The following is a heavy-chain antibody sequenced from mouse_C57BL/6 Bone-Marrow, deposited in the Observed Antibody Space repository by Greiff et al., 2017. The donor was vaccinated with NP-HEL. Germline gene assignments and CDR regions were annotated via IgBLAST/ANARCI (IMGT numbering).Heavy chain of an antibody. CDR1: GYAFSSSW. CDR2: IYPGDGDT. V-gene: IGHV1-82*01. D-gene: IGHD2-5*01. CDR3: AREAYSNQAWFAY. J-gene: IGHJ3*01. Sequence: QVQLQQSGPELVKPGASVKISCKASGYAFSSSWMNWVKQRPGKGLEWIGRIYPGDGDTNYNGKFKGKATLTADKSSSTAYMQLSSLTSEDSAVYFCAREAYSNQAWFAYWGQGTLVTVSA.